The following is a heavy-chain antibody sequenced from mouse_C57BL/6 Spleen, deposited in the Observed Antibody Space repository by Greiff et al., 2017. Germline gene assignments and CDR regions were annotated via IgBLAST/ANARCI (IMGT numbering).Heavy chain of an antibody. CDR1: GYTFTSYC. Sequence: QVQLQQSGAALAKPAPSVQLSCKASGYTFTSYCTHWVKQRPGQGLEWIGYITPSSGYTKYNQKFNDKATLTADKSSSTAYMQLSSLTYGVSAVYYCASQDRFFANRGSGDLVPFSA. CDR3: ASQDRFFAN. CDR2: ITPSSGYT. J-gene: IGHJ3*01. V-gene: IGHV1-7*01.